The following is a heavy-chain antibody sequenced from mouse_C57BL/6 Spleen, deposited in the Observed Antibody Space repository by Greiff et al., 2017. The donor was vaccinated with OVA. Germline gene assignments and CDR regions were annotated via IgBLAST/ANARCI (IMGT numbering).Heavy chain of an antibody. V-gene: IGHV3-6*01. CDR1: GYSITSGYY. Sequence: EVKLVESGPGLVKPSQSLSLTCSVTGYSITSGYYWNWIRQFPGNKLEWMGYISYDGSNNYNPSLKNRISITRDTSKNQFFLKLNSVTTEDTATYYCAREGGYDGYFYYAMDDWGQGTSVTVSS. D-gene: IGHD2-3*01. CDR3: AREGGYDGYFYYAMDD. J-gene: IGHJ4*01. CDR2: ISYDGSN.